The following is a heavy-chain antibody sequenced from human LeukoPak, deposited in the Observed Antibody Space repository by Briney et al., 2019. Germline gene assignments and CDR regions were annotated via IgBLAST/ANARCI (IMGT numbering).Heavy chain of an antibody. Sequence: PSETLSLTCTVSGGSISSGSYYWSWIRQPPGKGLEWIGYIYYSGSTYYNPSLKGRVTISVDTSKNQFSLKLSSVTAADTAVYYCARGLAAAGTEDYWGQGTLVTVSS. V-gene: IGHV4-30-4*08. CDR1: GGSISSGSYY. D-gene: IGHD6-13*01. CDR2: IYYSGST. J-gene: IGHJ4*02. CDR3: ARGLAAAGTEDY.